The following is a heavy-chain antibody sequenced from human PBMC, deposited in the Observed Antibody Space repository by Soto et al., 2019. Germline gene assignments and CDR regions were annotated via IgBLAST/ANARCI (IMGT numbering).Heavy chain of an antibody. CDR2: IIPILGIA. D-gene: IGHD6-13*01. V-gene: IGHV1-69*04. CDR3: ARDGYSSSWYEPDAFDI. CDR1: GGTFSIYT. J-gene: IGHJ3*02. Sequence: EASVKVTCKASGGTFSIYTISWVRQAPGQGLEWMGRIIPILGIANYAQKFQGRVTITADKSTSTAYMELSSLRSEDTAVYYCARDGYSSSWYEPDAFDIWGQGTMVTVSS.